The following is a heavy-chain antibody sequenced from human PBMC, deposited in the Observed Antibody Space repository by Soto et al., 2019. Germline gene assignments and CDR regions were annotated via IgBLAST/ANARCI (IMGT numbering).Heavy chain of an antibody. CDR2: SSNSGSFT. CDR3: VRSGDNYNLLDY. V-gene: IGHV3-11*06. J-gene: IGHJ4*02. CDR1: GFTFSDHY. D-gene: IGHD1-1*01. Sequence: PGGSLRPSCGASGFTFSDHYMSWIRQAPGKGLEWIGYSSNSGSFTRYADSVKGRFAISRDNAKNSLFLQINSLRGDDTAIYYCVRSGDNYNLLDYWGQGTPVTVSS.